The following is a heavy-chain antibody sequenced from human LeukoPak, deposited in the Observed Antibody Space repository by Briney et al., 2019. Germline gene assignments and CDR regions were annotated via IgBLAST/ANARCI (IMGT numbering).Heavy chain of an antibody. V-gene: IGHV3-11*04. J-gene: IGHJ3*02. CDR3: ARGSPAVVVAYGLPSDAFDI. D-gene: IGHD3-22*01. Sequence: PGGSLRLSCAASGFTFSDYYMSWIRQAPGKGLEWVSYINSSVSTIYYADSVKGRFTISRDNSKNTLYLQMNSLRAEDTAVYYCARGSPAVVVAYGLPSDAFDIWGQGTMVTVSS. CDR1: GFTFSDYY. CDR2: INSSVSTI.